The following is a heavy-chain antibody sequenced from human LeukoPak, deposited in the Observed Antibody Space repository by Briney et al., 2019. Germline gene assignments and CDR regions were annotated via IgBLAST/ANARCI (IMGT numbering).Heavy chain of an antibody. J-gene: IGHJ4*02. CDR2: IKQDGSEK. V-gene: IGHV3-7*01. CDR3: ARNYYDGSAYYYGDY. CDR1: EFTFSSYW. D-gene: IGHD3-22*01. Sequence: GGSLRLSCAASEFTFSSYWMTWVRQAPGKGLEWVANIKQDGSEKYYVDSVKGRFTISRDNAKNSLYLQMNSLRAEDTAVYYCARNYYDGSAYYYGDYWGQGTLVTVSS.